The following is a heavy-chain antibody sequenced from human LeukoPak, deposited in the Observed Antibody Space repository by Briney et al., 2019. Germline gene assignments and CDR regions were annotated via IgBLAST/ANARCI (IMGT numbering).Heavy chain of an antibody. D-gene: IGHD3-3*01. V-gene: IGHV4-34*01. CDR1: GGSFSGYY. Sequence: PSETLSLTCAVYGGSFSGYYWSWIRQPPGKGLEWIGEINHSGSTNYNPSLKSRVTISVDTSKNQFSLKLSSVTAADTAVYYCARDLPPLYDFWSGIRNWLDPWGQGTLVTVSS. CDR3: ARDLPPLYDFWSGIRNWLDP. CDR2: INHSGST. J-gene: IGHJ5*02.